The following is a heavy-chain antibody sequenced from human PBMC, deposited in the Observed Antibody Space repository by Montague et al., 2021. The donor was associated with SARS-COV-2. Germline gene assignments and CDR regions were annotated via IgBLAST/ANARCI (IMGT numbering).Heavy chain of an antibody. V-gene: IGHV4-39*07. J-gene: IGHJ6*02. CDR1: GGSISSSSYY. CDR2: IYYSGST. Sequence: ETLSLTCTVSGGSISSSSYYWGWIRQPPGKGLEWIGSIYYSGSTYYNPSLKSRVTISVDTSKNQCSLKLSSVTAADTAVYYCARVGRQQLVRLSGMDVWGQGTPVTVSS. D-gene: IGHD6-13*01. CDR3: ARVGRQQLVRLSGMDV.